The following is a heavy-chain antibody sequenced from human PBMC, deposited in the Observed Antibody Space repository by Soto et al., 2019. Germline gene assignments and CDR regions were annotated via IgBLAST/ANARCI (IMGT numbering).Heavy chain of an antibody. D-gene: IGHD5-12*01. CDR1: GFTFSSYG. CDR3: AKQGYSGYDYPYYFDY. CDR2: ISYEGSNK. J-gene: IGHJ4*02. V-gene: IGHV3-30*18. Sequence: GGSLRLSCAASGFTFSSYGMHLVRQAPGKGLEWVAVISYEGSNKYYADSVKGRFTISRDNSKNTLYLQMNSLRAEDTAVYYCAKQGYSGYDYPYYFDYWGQATLVTVSS.